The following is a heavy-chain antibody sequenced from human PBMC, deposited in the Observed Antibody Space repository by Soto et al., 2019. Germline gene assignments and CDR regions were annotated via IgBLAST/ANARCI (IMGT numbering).Heavy chain of an antibody. CDR1: GGSVSSGSYY. V-gene: IGHV4-61*01. CDR3: ARGEWELPYYYYYGMDV. J-gene: IGHJ6*02. Sequence: QVQLQESGPGLVKPSETLSLTCTVSGGSVSSGSYYWSWIRQPPGKGLEWIGYIYYSGSTNYNPSLKSRVTISVDTSKNQFSLKLSSATAADTAVYYCARGEWELPYYYYYGMDVWGQGTTVTVSS. D-gene: IGHD1-26*01. CDR2: IYYSGST.